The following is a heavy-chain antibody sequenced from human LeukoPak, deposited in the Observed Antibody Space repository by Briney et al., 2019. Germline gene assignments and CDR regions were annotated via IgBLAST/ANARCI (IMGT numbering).Heavy chain of an antibody. CDR2: INSDGSST. V-gene: IGHV3-74*01. CDR3: ARGGDYYDSENDY. J-gene: IGHJ4*02. CDR1: GFTFSSYW. Sequence: PGGSLRLSCAASGFTFSSYWMHWVRQAPGKGLVWVSRINSDGSSTSYADSVKGRLTISRDNAKNTLYLQMNSLRAEDTAVYYCARGGDYYDSENDYWGQGTLVTVSS. D-gene: IGHD3-22*01.